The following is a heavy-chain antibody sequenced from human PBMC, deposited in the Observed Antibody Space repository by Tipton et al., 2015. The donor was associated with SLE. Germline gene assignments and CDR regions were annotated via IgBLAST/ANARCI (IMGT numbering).Heavy chain of an antibody. V-gene: IGHV4-34*01. J-gene: IGHJ6*02. CDR2: VFRGGST. D-gene: IGHD2-2*01. CDR1: GDSLSGQY. CDR3: ARGCSSSTCEPFYFFGMDV. Sequence: TLSLTCSVYGDSLSGQYWSWIRQPPGKGVEWIGEVFRGGSTNYSPSLESRVTITVDMSKNQFSLRLISVTAADTAVYYCARGCSSSTCEPFYFFGMDVWGQGTTVTVSS.